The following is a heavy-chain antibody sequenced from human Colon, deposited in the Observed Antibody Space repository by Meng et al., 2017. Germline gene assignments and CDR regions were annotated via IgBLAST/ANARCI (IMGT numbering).Heavy chain of an antibody. CDR1: GASITTGGYY. V-gene: IGHV4-31*03. Sequence: SETLSLTCTVSGASITTGGYYWSWIRQHPGKGLEWIGYIAHSGDAFYNPSLNSRVSIARDTYQNQFSLILHAVTSEETAVYYCARDSGNGLAYFDYWGQGTLVTVSS. CDR2: IAHSGDA. J-gene: IGHJ4*02. CDR3: ARDSGNGLAYFDY. D-gene: IGHD3-10*01.